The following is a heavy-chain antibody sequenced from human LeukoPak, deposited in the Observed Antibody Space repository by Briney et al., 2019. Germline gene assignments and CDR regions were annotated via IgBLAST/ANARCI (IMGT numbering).Heavy chain of an antibody. CDR3: ARASDSGLRRQIDS. J-gene: IGHJ4*02. V-gene: IGHV4-31*03. CDR1: GGSISSGGYY. CDR2: IYYSGST. Sequence: PSETLSLTCTVSGGSISSGGYYWSWIRQHPGKGPEWIGYIYYSGSTYYNPSLKSRVTISVDTSKNQFSLKVNSVTAADTAVYYCARASDSGLRRQIDSWGQGTLVTVSS. D-gene: IGHD5-12*01.